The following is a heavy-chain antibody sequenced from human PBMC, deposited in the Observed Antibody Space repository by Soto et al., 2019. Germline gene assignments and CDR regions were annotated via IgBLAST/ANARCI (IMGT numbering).Heavy chain of an antibody. V-gene: IGHV1-46*01. CDR1: GYTFTSYY. CDR3: ARDVGDSSGYSPAYYFDY. J-gene: IGHJ4*02. Sequence: ASVKVSCKASGYTFTSYYMHWVRQAPGQGLEWMGIINPSGGSTSYAQKFQGRVTMTRDTSTSTVYMELSSLRSEDTAVYYCARDVGDSSGYSPAYYFDYWGQGTLVTVSS. CDR2: INPSGGST. D-gene: IGHD3-22*01.